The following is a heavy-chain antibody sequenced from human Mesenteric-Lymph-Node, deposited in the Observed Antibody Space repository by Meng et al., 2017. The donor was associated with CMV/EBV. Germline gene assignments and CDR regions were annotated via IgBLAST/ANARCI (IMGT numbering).Heavy chain of an antibody. J-gene: IGHJ4*02. V-gene: IGHV3-30-3*01. CDR1: FTFSSYA. CDR2: ISYDGSNK. D-gene: IGHD3-22*01. Sequence: FTFSSYAMHWVRQAPGKGLEWVAVISYDGSNKYYAASVKGRFTISRDNSKNTLYLQMNSLRAEDTAVYYCARVLDYYDSSGPGLDYWGQGTLVTVSS. CDR3: ARVLDYYDSSGPGLDY.